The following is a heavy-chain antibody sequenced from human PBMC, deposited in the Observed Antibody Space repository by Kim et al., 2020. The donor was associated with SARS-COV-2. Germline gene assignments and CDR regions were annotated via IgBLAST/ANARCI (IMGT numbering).Heavy chain of an antibody. CDR3: ARAAFGELSNDAFDI. CDR2: IYYSGST. D-gene: IGHD3-10*01. V-gene: IGHV4-59*01. Sequence: SETLSLTCTVSGGSISSYYWSWIRQPPGKGPEWIGYIYYSGSTNYNPSLKSRVTISVDTSKNQFSLKLSSVTAADTAVYYCARAAFGELSNDAFDIWGQGTMVTVSS. J-gene: IGHJ3*02. CDR1: GGSISSYY.